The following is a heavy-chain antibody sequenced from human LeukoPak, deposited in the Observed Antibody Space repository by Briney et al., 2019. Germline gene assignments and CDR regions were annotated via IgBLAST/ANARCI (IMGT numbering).Heavy chain of an antibody. D-gene: IGHD6-19*01. CDR3: ARDKAVAGYYYYYYMDV. Sequence: PGGSLRLSCAASGFTFSSYWMSWVRQAPGKGLEWVANIKQDGSEKYYVDSVKGRFTISRDNAKNSLYLQMNSRRAEDTAVYYCARDKAVAGYYYYYYMDVWGKGTTVTVSS. J-gene: IGHJ6*03. CDR2: IKQDGSEK. CDR1: GFTFSSYW. V-gene: IGHV3-7*01.